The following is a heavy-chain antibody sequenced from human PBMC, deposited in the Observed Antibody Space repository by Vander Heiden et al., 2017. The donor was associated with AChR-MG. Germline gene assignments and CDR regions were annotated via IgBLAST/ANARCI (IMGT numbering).Heavy chain of an antibody. Sequence: SYAISWVRQAPGQGLEWMGGIIPIFGTANYAQKFQGRVTITADESTSTAYMELSSLRSEDTAVYYCARDIEGCYYDSSGYHWGQGTLVTVSS. CDR1: SYA. CDR3: ARDIEGCYYDSSGYH. CDR2: IIPIFGTA. V-gene: IGHV1-69*01. J-gene: IGHJ4*02. D-gene: IGHD3-22*01.